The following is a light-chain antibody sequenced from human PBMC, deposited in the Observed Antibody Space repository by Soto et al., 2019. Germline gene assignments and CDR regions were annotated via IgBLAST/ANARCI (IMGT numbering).Light chain of an antibody. CDR3: QQCNSWPRT. J-gene: IGKJ2*01. CDR2: GAS. Sequence: EIVMTQSPATLSVSPGERATLSCRASQSVSGNLAWYQHKPGQAPRLLIYGASTRATGIPARFSGSGSGTEFTLNISSLQSEDFAVYYCQQCNSWPRTFGQGTKLEIK. V-gene: IGKV3-15*01. CDR1: QSVSGN.